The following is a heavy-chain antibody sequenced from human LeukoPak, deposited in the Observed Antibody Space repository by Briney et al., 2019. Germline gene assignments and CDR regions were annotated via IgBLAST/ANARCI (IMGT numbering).Heavy chain of an antibody. Sequence: ASGKVSCKASGYTFTGYYMHWVRQAPGQGLEWKGRINPNSGGTNYAQKFQGRVTMTRDTSISTAYMELSRLRSDDTAVYYCARVPSFKLGYCSGGSCYPFDYWGQGTLVTVSS. CDR3: ARVPSFKLGYCSGGSCYPFDY. D-gene: IGHD2-15*01. CDR2: INPNSGGT. CDR1: GYTFTGYY. J-gene: IGHJ4*02. V-gene: IGHV1-2*06.